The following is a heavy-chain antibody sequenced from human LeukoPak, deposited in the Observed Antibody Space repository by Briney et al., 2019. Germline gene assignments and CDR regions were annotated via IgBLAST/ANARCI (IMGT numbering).Heavy chain of an antibody. CDR1: GGYISSYY. CDR3: ARGRYYDILTGQKSQYYFDY. Sequence: SETLSLTCTVSGGYISSYYWSWIRQPPGEGLEWIGYVYYTGSTNYNPSLKSRVSISVDTSKNQFSLKLRSVSAADTAVYYCARGRYYDILTGQKSQYYFDYWGQGTLVTVSS. D-gene: IGHD3-9*01. CDR2: VYYTGST. J-gene: IGHJ4*02. V-gene: IGHV4-59*01.